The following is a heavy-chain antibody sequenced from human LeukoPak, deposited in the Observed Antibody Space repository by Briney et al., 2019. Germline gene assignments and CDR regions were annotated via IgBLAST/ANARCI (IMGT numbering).Heavy chain of an antibody. J-gene: IGHJ4*02. V-gene: IGHV3-7*01. D-gene: IGHD5-18*01. CDR2: IKQDGSEK. CDR1: GFTFDDYA. Sequence: GGSLRLSCAASGFTFDDYAMHWVRQAPGKGLEWVANIKQDGSEKYYVDSVKGRFTISRDNAKNSLYLQMNSLRAEDTAVYYCARITEYSFGMWGQGTLVTVSS. CDR3: ARITEYSFGM.